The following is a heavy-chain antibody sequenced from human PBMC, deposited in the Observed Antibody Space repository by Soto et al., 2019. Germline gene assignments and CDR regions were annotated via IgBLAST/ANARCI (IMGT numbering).Heavy chain of an antibody. Sequence: GGYLRLSYAASGFTFSDCYMSWIRQAPGKGLEWVSYISSSGSTIYYADSVKGRFTISRDNAKNSLYLQMNSLRAEDTAVYYCARVLSDGYAVDRDYFDFWSRGTLVTGS. CDR2: ISSSGSTI. J-gene: IGHJ4*02. CDR3: ARVLSDGYAVDRDYFDF. V-gene: IGHV3-11*01. D-gene: IGHD5-12*01. CDR1: GFTFSDCY.